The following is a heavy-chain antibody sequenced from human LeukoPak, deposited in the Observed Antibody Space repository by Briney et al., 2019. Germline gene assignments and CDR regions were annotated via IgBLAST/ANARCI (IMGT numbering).Heavy chain of an antibody. Sequence: SETLSLTCTVSGGSISSYYWSWIRQPPGKGLEWIGYIYYSGSTNYNPSLKSRVTISVDTSKNQFSLKLSSVTAADTAVYYCASSVIGPECIILLPGFNYWGQGTLVTVSS. D-gene: IGHD3-22*01. CDR1: GGSISSYY. CDR2: IYYSGST. J-gene: IGHJ4*02. CDR3: ASSVIGPECIILLPGFNY. V-gene: IGHV4-59*08.